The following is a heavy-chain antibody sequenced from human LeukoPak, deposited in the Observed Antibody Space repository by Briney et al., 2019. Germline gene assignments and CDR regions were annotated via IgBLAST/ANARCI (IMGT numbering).Heavy chain of an antibody. CDR1: GGSFSGYY. V-gene: IGHV4-34*01. Sequence: SETLSLTCAVYGGSFSGYYWSWIRQPPGKGLEWIGEINHSGSTNYNPSLRSRVTISVDTSKNQFSLKLSSVTAADTAVYYCARVRKVSSSWYRGAFDIWGQGTMVTVSS. CDR3: ARVRKVSSSWYRGAFDI. D-gene: IGHD6-13*01. CDR2: INHSGST. J-gene: IGHJ3*02.